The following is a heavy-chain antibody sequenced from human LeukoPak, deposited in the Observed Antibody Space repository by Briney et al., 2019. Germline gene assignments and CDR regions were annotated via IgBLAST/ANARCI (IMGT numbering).Heavy chain of an antibody. J-gene: IGHJ4*02. V-gene: IGHV3-23*01. Sequence: GGSLRLSWAASGFTFSSYAMSWVRQAPGKGLEWVSAISGSGGSTYYADSVKGRFTISRDNSKNTLYLQMNSLRAEDTVVYYCAKDPEWLVKYYFDYWGQGTLVTVSS. CDR3: AKDPEWLVKYYFDY. CDR2: ISGSGGST. D-gene: IGHD6-19*01. CDR1: GFTFSSYA.